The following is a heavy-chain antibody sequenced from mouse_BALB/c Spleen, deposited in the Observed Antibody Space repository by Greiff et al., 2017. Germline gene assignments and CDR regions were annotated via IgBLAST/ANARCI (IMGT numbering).Heavy chain of an antibody. CDR2: IWSDGST. D-gene: IGHD2-2*01. J-gene: IGHJ4*01. V-gene: IGHV2-6-2*01. Sequence: VQRVESGPDLVAPSQSLSITCTVSGFSLTSYGVHWVRQPPGKGLEWLVVIWSDGSTTYNSALKSRLSISKDNSKSQVFLKMNSLQTDDTAMYYCARHGYDGYAMDYWGQGTSVTVSS. CDR3: ARHGYDGYAMDY. CDR1: GFSLTSYG.